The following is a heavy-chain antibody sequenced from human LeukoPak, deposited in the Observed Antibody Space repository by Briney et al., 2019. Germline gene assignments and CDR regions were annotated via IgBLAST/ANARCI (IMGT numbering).Heavy chain of an antibody. J-gene: IGHJ4*02. CDR1: GFTFRNYG. CDR3: AKDRDCSSTRCYGDFDY. V-gene: IGHV3-30*02. D-gene: IGHD2-2*01. CDR2: IWYDGSNE. Sequence: PGGSLRLSCTTSGFTFRNYGMHWVRQAPGKGLDWVAFIWYDGSNEDYADSVKGRFTISRDDAKNTVYLQMNSLRAEDTAVYYCAKDRDCSSTRCYGDFDYWGQGTLVTVSS.